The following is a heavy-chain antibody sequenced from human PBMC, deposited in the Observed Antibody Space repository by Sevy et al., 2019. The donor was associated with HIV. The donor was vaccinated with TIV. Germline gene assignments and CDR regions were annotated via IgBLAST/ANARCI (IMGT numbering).Heavy chain of an antibody. J-gene: IGHJ3*02. V-gene: IGHV3-9*01. CDR2: VSWKSAYI. D-gene: IGHD2-8*01. Sequence: GGSLRLSCAASGFTFDDYAMHWVRHTPRKGLEWVSSVSWKSAYIKYADSVKGRFTISRDNAKKSLYLQMSSLRVEDTALYYCVKGTMVALMDLYDCFHIWGRGTMVTVSS. CDR1: GFTFDDYA. CDR3: VKGTMVALMDLYDCFHI.